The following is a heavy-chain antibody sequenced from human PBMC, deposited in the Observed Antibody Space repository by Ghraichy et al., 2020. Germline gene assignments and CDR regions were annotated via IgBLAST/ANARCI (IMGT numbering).Heavy chain of an antibody. V-gene: IGHV3-21*01. CDR1: GFTFSSYR. J-gene: IGHJ4*02. D-gene: IGHD2-2*01. CDR3: ATSCSTSCPWGPDY. CDR2: ISSSSSYI. Sequence: GGSLRLSCAASGFTFSSYRMNWVRQAPGKGLEWVSSISSSSSYIYYADSVKGRFTISRDNAKNSLYLQMNSLRAEDTAVYYCATSCSTSCPWGPDYWSQGTLVTVSS.